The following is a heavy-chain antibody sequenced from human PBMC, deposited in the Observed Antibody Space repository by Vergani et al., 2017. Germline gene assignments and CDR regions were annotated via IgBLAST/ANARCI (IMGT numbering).Heavy chain of an antibody. CDR3: ARDTVTGSRYFDY. CDR2: IRYDGSNT. J-gene: IGHJ4*02. Sequence: QVQLVESGGGVVQPGGSLRLSWGASGFTFSNYGMHWVRQAPGKGLEWVTFIRYDGSNTYYADSVKGRFTISRDNSKNTLFLQMNSLRPEDTAVYYCARDTVTGSRYFDYWGKGTFVTVSS. D-gene: IGHD6-19*01. V-gene: IGHV3-30*02. CDR1: GFTFSNYG.